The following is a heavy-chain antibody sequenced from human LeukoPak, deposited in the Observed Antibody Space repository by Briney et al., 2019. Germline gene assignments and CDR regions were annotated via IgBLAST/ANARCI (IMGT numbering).Heavy chain of an antibody. J-gene: IGHJ6*02. Sequence: GGSLRLSCAASGFTFRIYAMSWVRQAPRKGLEWVSGISGSDASTFYADSVMGRFTISRDNSMNTLYLQMNNVRAEDAAIYFCARRGSEWNSYFYPMDVWGQGTTVTVSS. V-gene: IGHV3-23*01. CDR2: ISGSDAST. CDR3: ARRGSEWNSYFYPMDV. D-gene: IGHD3-3*01. CDR1: GFTFRIYA.